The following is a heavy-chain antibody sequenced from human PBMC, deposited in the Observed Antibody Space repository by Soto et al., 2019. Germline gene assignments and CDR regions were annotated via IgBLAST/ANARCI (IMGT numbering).Heavy chain of an antibody. J-gene: IGHJ6*03. CDR3: ARGGSEHYEIVTGYYTWVHMDV. CDR1: GYTFTSYD. Sequence: ASVKVSCKASGYTFTSYDINWVRQATGQGLEWMGWMNPNSGNTGYAQKFQGRVTMTRNTSISTAYMELSSLRSEDTAVYYCARGGSEHYEIVTGYYTWVHMDVWRKATTVTVSS. D-gene: IGHD3-9*01. CDR2: MNPNSGNT. V-gene: IGHV1-8*01.